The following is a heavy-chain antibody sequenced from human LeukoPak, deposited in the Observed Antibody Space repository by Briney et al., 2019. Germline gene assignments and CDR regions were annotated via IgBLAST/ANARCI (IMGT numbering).Heavy chain of an antibody. CDR1: GVSVSSGSYY. D-gene: IGHD4-17*01. V-gene: IGHV4-61*01. J-gene: IGHJ6*02. CDR2: IYYSGST. CDR3: ARDRKDYGDYGEYYYYYGMDV. Sequence: PSETLSLTCTVSGVSVSSGSYYWSWLRQPPGKGLEWIGYIYYSGSTNYNPSLKSRVTISVDTSKNQFSLKLSSVTAADTAVYYCARDRKDYGDYGEYYYYYGMDVWGQGTTVTVSS.